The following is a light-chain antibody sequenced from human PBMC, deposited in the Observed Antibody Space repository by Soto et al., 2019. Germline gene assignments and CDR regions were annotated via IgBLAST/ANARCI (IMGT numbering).Light chain of an antibody. CDR2: AAS. Sequence: IQMTQSPSTLSTCVGDSVTITLRASQGIRSYLAWYQQELGKAPKLLIYAASSLQSGVPARFSGSGSGTDFTLTISSLQPEDFVTYYCQQSYSTPITFGQGRRLEIK. J-gene: IGKJ5*01. V-gene: IGKV1-39*01. CDR3: QQSYSTPIT. CDR1: QGIRSY.